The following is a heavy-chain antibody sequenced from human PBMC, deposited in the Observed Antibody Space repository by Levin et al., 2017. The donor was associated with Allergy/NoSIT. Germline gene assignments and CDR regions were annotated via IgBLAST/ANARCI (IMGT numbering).Heavy chain of an antibody. CDR1: GYTFTGYY. Sequence: ASVKVSCKASGYTFTGYYMHWVRQAPGQGLEWMGWINPNSGGTNYAQKFRGRVTMTRDTSINTAYMELSGLTSDDTAVYYCARDRYSGSYGGTFDYWGQGTLVTVSS. CDR3: ARDRYSGSYGGTFDY. V-gene: IGHV1-2*02. D-gene: IGHD1-26*01. CDR2: INPNSGGT. J-gene: IGHJ4*02.